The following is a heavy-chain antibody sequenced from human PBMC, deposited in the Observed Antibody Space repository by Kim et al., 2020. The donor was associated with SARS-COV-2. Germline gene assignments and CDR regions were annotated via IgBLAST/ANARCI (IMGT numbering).Heavy chain of an antibody. CDR2: IWYDGSNK. D-gene: IGHD3-10*01. CDR1: GFTFSSYG. J-gene: IGHJ4*02. CDR3: ARRLGYYYGSGFDY. V-gene: IGHV3-33*01. Sequence: GGSLRLSCAASGFTFSSYGMHWVRQAPGKGLEWVAVIWYDGSNKYYADSVKGRFTISRDNSKNTLYLQMNSLRAEDTAVYYCARRLGYYYGSGFDYWGQGTLVTVSS.